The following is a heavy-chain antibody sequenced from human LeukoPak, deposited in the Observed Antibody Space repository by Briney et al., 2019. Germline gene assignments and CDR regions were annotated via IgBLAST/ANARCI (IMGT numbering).Heavy chain of an antibody. CDR1: GGSISSSSYY. Sequence: SETLSLTCTVSGGSISSSSYYWGWIRQPTGNGLEWIGSIYYSGSTYYNPSLKSRVTISVDTSKNQFSLKLSSVTAADTAVYYCARQESYYDFWSGYPYYFDYWGQGTLVTVSS. CDR2: IYYSGST. V-gene: IGHV4-39*01. J-gene: IGHJ4*02. D-gene: IGHD3-3*01. CDR3: ARQESYYDFWSGYPYYFDY.